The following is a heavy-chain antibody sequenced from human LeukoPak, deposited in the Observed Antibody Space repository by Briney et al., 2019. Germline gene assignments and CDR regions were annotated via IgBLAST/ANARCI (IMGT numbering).Heavy chain of an antibody. V-gene: IGHV3-9*01. CDR1: GFTFDDYA. CDR3: AKDMTYSSSWPDYYYGMDV. Sequence: SGRSLRLSCAASGFTFDDYAMHWVRQAPGKGLEWVSGISWNSGSIGYADSVKGRFTISRDNAKNSLYLQMNSLRAEDTALYYCAKDMTYSSSWPDYYYGMDVWGQGTTVTVSS. J-gene: IGHJ6*02. CDR2: ISWNSGSI. D-gene: IGHD6-13*01.